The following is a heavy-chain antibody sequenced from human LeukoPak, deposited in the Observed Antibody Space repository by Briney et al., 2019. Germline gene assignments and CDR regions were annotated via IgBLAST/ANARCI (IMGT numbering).Heavy chain of an antibody. D-gene: IGHD2-15*01. CDR2: IYYSGST. CDR1: GGSISSGGYY. Sequence: PSETLSLTCTVSGGSISSGGYYWRWIRQHPGKGLEWIGYIYYSGSTYYNPSLKSRVTISVDTSKNQFSLKLSSVTAADAAVYYCARGRCGGGGSCYYYYYYMDVWGKGTTVTVSS. J-gene: IGHJ6*03. CDR3: ARGRCGGGGSCYYYYYYMDV. V-gene: IGHV4-31*03.